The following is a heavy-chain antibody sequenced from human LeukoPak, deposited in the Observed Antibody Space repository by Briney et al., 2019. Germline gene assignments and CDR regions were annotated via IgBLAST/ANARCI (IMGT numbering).Heavy chain of an antibody. J-gene: IGHJ1*01. Sequence: SQTLSLTRTVSGGSISSGGYYWSWIRQHPGKGLEWIGYIYYSGSTYYNPSLKSRVTISVDTSKNQFSLKLSSVTAADTAVYYCARVPRGVAASEVTYFQHWGQGTLVTVSS. CDR2: IYYSGST. D-gene: IGHD3-10*01. CDR1: GGSISSGGYY. CDR3: ARVPRGVAASEVTYFQH. V-gene: IGHV4-31*03.